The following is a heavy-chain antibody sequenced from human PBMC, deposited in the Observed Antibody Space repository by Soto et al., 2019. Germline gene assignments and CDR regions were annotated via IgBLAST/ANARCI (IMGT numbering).Heavy chain of an antibody. Sequence: PSETLSLTCAVSGGSISSSSNYWGWIRQPPGKGLEWIATIFSSGSTYYNPSLKSRVTISVDTSKNQFPLEVSSVTAADTAVYYCAHQQWLVTFDSWGQGTLVTVSS. D-gene: IGHD6-19*01. CDR3: AHQQWLVTFDS. J-gene: IGHJ4*02. CDR1: GGSISSSSNY. CDR2: IFSSGST. V-gene: IGHV4-39*01.